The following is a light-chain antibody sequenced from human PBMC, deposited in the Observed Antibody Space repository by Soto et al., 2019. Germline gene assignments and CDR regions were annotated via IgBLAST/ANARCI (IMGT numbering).Light chain of an antibody. Sequence: QLVLTQSPSASASLGASVKLTCTLSSSSYAIAWHQQQPEKGPRYLMKLYNDGSHTKGDGIPARFSGSSSGAERYLTISSLQSEDEADYYCQTWDTGIQVFGGGTKVTVL. V-gene: IGLV4-69*01. CDR1: SSSYA. CDR2: LYNDGSH. CDR3: QTWDTGIQV. J-gene: IGLJ3*02.